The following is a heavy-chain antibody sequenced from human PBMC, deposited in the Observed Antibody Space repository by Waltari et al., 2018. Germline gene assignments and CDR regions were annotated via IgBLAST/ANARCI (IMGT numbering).Heavy chain of an antibody. J-gene: IGHJ6*02. CDR3: ARAKSYSVFYYYGMDV. CDR1: GYTFTGYY. D-gene: IGHD3-10*01. V-gene: IGHV1-2*02. Sequence: QVQLVQSGAEVKKPGASVKVSCKASGYTFTGYYMPWVRQAPGQGLEWMGWINPNSGGTNYAQKFQGRVTMTRDTSISTAYMELSRLRSDDTAVYYCARAKSYSVFYYYGMDVWGQGTTVTVSS. CDR2: INPNSGGT.